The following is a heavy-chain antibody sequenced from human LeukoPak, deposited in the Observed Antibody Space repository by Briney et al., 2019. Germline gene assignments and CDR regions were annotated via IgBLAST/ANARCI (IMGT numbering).Heavy chain of an antibody. V-gene: IGHV3-21*01. D-gene: IGHD5-24*01. CDR1: GFTFSSYS. CDR3: ARDKGRDGYNLHFDY. CDR2: ISSSSSYI. Sequence: GGSLRLSCAASGFTFSSYSMNWVRQAPGKGLEWVSSISSSSSYIYYADSVKGRLTISRDNAKNSLYLQMNSLRAEDTAVYYCARDKGRDGYNLHFDYWGQGTLVTASS. J-gene: IGHJ4*02.